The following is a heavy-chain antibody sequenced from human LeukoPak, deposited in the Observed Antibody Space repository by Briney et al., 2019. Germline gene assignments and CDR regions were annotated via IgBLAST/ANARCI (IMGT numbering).Heavy chain of an antibody. CDR2: VNHRGMT. CDR3: ARDPTSEISVPHYFDD. CDR1: GGASSGYH. Sequence: SETLSLTCAVYGGASSGYHWNWIRQAPGKGLEWIGEVNHRGMTNYNPSLKSRVIISADTSKNQFSLKLDSVTAADTAIYYCARDPTSEISVPHYFDDWGQGTLVTVSS. J-gene: IGHJ4*02. D-gene: IGHD5/OR15-5a*01. V-gene: IGHV4-34*01.